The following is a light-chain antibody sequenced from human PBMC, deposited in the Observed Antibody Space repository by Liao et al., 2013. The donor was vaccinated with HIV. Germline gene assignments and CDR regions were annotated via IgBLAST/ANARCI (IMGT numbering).Light chain of an antibody. CDR3: QAWDSSHVV. J-gene: IGLJ2*01. V-gene: IGLV3-1*01. CDR2: QDR. CDR1: NLGDKH. Sequence: SYEVTQPPSVSVSPGQTASIFCSGDNLGDKHASWYQQKPGQSPVLVIYQDRKRPSGIPERFSGSNSGNTATLTISGTQAMDEADYYCQAWDSSHVVFGGGTKLTVL.